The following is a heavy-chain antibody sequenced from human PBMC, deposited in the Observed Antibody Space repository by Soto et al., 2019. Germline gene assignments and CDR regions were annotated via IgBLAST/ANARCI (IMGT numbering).Heavy chain of an antibody. CDR3: LFWMSAHFVY. D-gene: IGHD3-3*01. CDR1: QFTFGGLG. CDR2: ISRDEDNT. Sequence: VLLLESGGGFVQPGGSVRLSCAAPQFTFGGLGLSWVRQSPGRGMEWVATISRDEDNTHYADSVNGRFTISKDRSTNTLHLHMASLSAEVTARYYWLFWMSAHFVYWGRGTLVTVSS. J-gene: IGHJ4*02. V-gene: IGHV3-23*01.